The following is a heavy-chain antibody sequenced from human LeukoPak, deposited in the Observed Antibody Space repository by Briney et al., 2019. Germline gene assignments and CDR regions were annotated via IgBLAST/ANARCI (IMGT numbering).Heavy chain of an antibody. Sequence: PGGSLRLSCAASGFTFSDHGMVWVRVRQAPGKGLEWMAFIRFDGSITYYADSVRDRFTISRDNSKNTLYLHMNSLRDEDTAVYYCARAFRDRYSPDYYYYYMDVWGKGTTVTISS. CDR2: IRFDGSIT. J-gene: IGHJ6*03. CDR1: GFTFSDHG. D-gene: IGHD1-14*01. CDR3: ARAFRDRYSPDYYYYYMDV. V-gene: IGHV3-30*02.